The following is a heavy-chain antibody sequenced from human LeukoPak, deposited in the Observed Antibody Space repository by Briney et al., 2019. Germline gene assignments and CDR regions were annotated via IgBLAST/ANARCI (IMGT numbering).Heavy chain of an antibody. CDR3: ARAHELERLVY. D-gene: IGHD1-1*01. Sequence: SVQVSCMCCRGTFSSYAISWVRQAPGQGLEWMGGIIPIFGTANYAQKFQGRVTITTDESTSTAYMELSSLRSEDTAVYYCARAHELERLVYWGQGTLVTVSS. CDR1: RGTFSSYA. V-gene: IGHV1-69*05. J-gene: IGHJ4*02. CDR2: IIPIFGTA.